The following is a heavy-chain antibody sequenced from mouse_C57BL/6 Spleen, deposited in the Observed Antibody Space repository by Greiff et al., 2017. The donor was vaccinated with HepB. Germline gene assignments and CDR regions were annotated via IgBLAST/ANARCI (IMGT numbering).Heavy chain of an antibody. J-gene: IGHJ1*03. Sequence: EVQLQQSGPVLVKPGASVKMSCKASGYTFTDYYMNWVKQSHGKSLEWIGVINPYNGGTSYKQKFKGKATLTVDKSSSTSYMELNSLTSEDSAVYYWARLEKRGYGSSYGYVDVWGTGTTVTVSS. CDR1: GYTFTDYY. CDR2: INPYNGGT. V-gene: IGHV1-19*01. CDR3: ARLEKRGYGSSYGYVDV. D-gene: IGHD1-1*01.